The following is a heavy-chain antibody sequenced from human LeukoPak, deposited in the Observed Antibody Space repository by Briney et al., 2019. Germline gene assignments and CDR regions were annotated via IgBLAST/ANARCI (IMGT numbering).Heavy chain of an antibody. Sequence: PSETLSLTCTVSGGSISSGGYYWSWIRQHPGKGLEWIGYIYYSGSTYYNPSLKSRVTISVDTSKNQFSLKLSSVTAADTAVYYCARDTGTNKLNWFDPWGQGTLVTVSS. CDR3: ARDTGTNKLNWFDP. D-gene: IGHD1/OR15-1a*01. CDR1: GGSISSGGYY. CDR2: IYYSGST. V-gene: IGHV4-31*03. J-gene: IGHJ5*02.